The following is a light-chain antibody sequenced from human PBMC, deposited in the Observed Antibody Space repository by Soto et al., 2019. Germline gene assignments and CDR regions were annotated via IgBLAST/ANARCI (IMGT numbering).Light chain of an antibody. V-gene: IGKV3-15*01. Sequence: EIGMTQSKATLSVSPGERATLSCRASQSVRSKLAWYQQKPGQAPRLLIYDASTRATGIPARFSGSGSGTEFTLTISSLQSEDFAVYYCQQYNNWPPITFGQGTRLEI. CDR3: QQYNNWPPIT. CDR1: QSVRSK. CDR2: DAS. J-gene: IGKJ5*01.